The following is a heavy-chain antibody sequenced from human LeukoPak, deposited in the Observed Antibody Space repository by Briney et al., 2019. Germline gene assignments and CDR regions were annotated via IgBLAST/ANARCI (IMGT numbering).Heavy chain of an antibody. J-gene: IGHJ4*02. D-gene: IGHD2-15*01. Sequence: GGALRLSCAASGFAFSSYDMTWVRQAPGRGLEWVSSIRPSGDNTYYGDSVKGRFTISRDNSKNTVYLQMNNMRVDDTAVYYCAKAPVTTCSGAYCYPFDYWGQGTLVTVSS. CDR1: GFAFSSYD. CDR2: IRPSGDNT. V-gene: IGHV3-23*01. CDR3: AKAPVTTCSGAYCYPFDY.